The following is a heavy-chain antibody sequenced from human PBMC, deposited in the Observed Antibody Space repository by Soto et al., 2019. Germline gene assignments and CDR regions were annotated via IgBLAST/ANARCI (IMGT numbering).Heavy chain of an antibody. J-gene: IGHJ5*02. V-gene: IGHV4-39*01. CDR2: IYYSGST. D-gene: IGHD2-15*01. CDR1: GGSISSSSYY. CDR3: ARRVAATLNWFDP. Sequence: ETLSLTCTVSGGSISSSSYYWGWIRQPPGKGLEWIGSIYYSGSTYYNPSLKSRVTISVDTSKNQFSLKLSLVTAADTAVYYCARRVAATLNWFDPWGQGTMVTVSS.